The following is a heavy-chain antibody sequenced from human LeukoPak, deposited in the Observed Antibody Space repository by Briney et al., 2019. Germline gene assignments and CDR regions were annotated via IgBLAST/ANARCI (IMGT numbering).Heavy chain of an antibody. D-gene: IGHD2-21*01. V-gene: IGHV1-3*01. Sequence: ASVKDSCKASGYTFINHAIHWVRQAPGQRLEWMGWINVGNGNTKYSQNFQGRITISRDTSATTGYMDLSSLRSEDTAVYYCARRLGRSFDYWGQGTLVTVSS. J-gene: IGHJ4*02. CDR2: INVGNGNT. CDR3: ARRLGRSFDY. CDR1: GYTFINHA.